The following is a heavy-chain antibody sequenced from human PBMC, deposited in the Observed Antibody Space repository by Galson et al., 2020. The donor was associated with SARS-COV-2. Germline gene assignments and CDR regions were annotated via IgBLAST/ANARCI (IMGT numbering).Heavy chain of an antibody. D-gene: IGHD1-1*01. CDR2: IYDNGRT. Sequence: SGTLSLTWTGSGGSISSTSSYWGGIRQPPGKGLEWIGAIYDNGRTYYNPSLKSRVTILLDKSKNQMSLNLSSATAADTVVYYCACGANWNDDAFDIWAPGTTVIVSS. V-gene: IGHV4-39*07. CDR1: GGSISSTSSY. CDR3: ACGANWNDDAFDI. J-gene: IGHJ3*02.